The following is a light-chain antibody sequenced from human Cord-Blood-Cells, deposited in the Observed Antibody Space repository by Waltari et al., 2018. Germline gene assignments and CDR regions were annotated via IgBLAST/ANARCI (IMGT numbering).Light chain of an antibody. CDR1: QEISNY. Sequence: DIQMTQSPSSLSASVGDRVTITCQESQEISNYLNWYQQKPGKAPKLLIYDASNLETGVPSRFSGSGSGTDFTFTINSLQPEDIATYYCQQYDNLYTFGQGTKLEIK. V-gene: IGKV1-33*01. J-gene: IGKJ2*01. CDR3: QQYDNLYT. CDR2: DAS.